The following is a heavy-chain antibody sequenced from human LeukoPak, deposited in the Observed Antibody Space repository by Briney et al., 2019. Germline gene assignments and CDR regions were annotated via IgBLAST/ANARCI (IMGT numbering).Heavy chain of an antibody. V-gene: IGHV3-21*01. CDR3: TRDPTQYLRYGYFDY. CDR1: GFTFSSSA. Sequence: GGSLRLSCAASGFTFSSSAMNWVRQAPGKGLEWVSSINNVGSYVYYAGSVRGRFTISRDNAKNSLYLQMSSLRAEDTAVYYCTRDPTQYLRYGYFDYWGQGTLVTVSS. D-gene: IGHD4-11*01. CDR2: INNVGSYV. J-gene: IGHJ4*02.